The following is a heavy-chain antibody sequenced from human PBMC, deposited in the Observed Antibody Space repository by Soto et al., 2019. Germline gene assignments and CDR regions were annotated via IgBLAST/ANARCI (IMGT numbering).Heavy chain of an antibody. V-gene: IGHV3-7*01. D-gene: IGHD1-1*01. CDR2: IKHYGSEK. Sequence: PGGSLRLSCVASGFTFSSYWMSWVRQAPGKGLEWVANIKHYGSEKYYVDSVKGRFTISRDNAKNSLYLQMNSLRAEDTAVYYCARTGDGHHDFLDYWGQGALVTVSS. CDR1: GFTFSSYW. J-gene: IGHJ4*02. CDR3: ARTGDGHHDFLDY.